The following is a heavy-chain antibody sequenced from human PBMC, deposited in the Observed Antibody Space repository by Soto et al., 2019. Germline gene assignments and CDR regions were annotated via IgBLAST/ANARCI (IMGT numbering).Heavy chain of an antibody. Sequence: EVQLVESGGGLVQPGGSLRLSCAASGFTFSDYSVNWVRQAPGKGLEWVSYIISTGDTMYYADSVKGRFTISRDNAKNAVYLQMNSLRDEDTAVYYCARDRDYAFDYWGQGPLVTVSA. V-gene: IGHV3-48*02. CDR3: ARDRDYAFDY. CDR2: IISTGDTM. CDR1: GFTFSDYS. J-gene: IGHJ4*02. D-gene: IGHD4-17*01.